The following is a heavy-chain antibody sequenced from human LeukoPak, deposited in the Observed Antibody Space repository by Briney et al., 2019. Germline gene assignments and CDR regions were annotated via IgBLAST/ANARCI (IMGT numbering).Heavy chain of an antibody. J-gene: IGHJ4*02. D-gene: IGHD1-1*01. CDR1: GGSISSYY. Sequence: SETLSPTCTVSGGSISSYYWSWIRQPPGKGLEWIGYIYYSGSTNYNPSLKSRVTISVDTSKNQFSLKLSSVTAADTAVYYCARDLGMEGYWGQGTLVTVSS. CDR2: IYYSGST. V-gene: IGHV4-59*01. CDR3: ARDLGMEGY.